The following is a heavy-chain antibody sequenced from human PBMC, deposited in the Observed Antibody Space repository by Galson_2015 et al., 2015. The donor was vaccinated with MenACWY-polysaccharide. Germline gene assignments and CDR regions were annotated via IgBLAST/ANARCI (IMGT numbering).Heavy chain of an antibody. D-gene: IGHD3-16*01. J-gene: IGHJ6*02. CDR3: AKGRGSLYNYYYVMDV. CDR1: GFTFSTYA. V-gene: IGHV3-23*01. CDR2: ISSSGRV. Sequence: SLRLSCAASGFTFSTYAMNWVRQAPGKGLEWVSGISSSGRVYYVDSVKGRFTISRDNSKNTLYLQMNDLRAEDTAVYYCAKGRGSLYNYYYVMDVWGQGTTVTVS.